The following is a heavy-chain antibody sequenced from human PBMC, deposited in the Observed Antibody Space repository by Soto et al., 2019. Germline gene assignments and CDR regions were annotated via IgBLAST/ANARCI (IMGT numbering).Heavy chain of an antibody. CDR3: ARPHGVRGVANYFDY. CDR1: GFTFSSHS. J-gene: IGHJ4*02. CDR2: ISYDGSNE. V-gene: IGHV3-30-3*01. D-gene: IGHD3-10*01. Sequence: QVQLVESGGGVVQPGRSLRLSCAASGFTFSSHSLHWVRQAPGKGLEWVAVISYDGSNELYADSVKGRFTISRDNSKSTLYLQMNSLRAEDMAVYYCARPHGVRGVANYFDYWGQGTLVTVSS.